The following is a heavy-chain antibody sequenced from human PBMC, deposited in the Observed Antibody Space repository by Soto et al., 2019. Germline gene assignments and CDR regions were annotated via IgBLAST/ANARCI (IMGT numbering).Heavy chain of an antibody. V-gene: IGHV2-70*11. CDR1: GFSLSTSGMC. Sequence: SGPTLVNPTQTLTLTCTFSGFSLSTSGMCVSWIHQPPGKALEWLARIDWDDDKYYSTSLKTRLTISKDTSKNQVVLTMTNMEPVDTATYYCARIRGATMAPDIWGQGTMVTVSS. D-gene: IGHD1-26*01. J-gene: IGHJ3*02. CDR3: ARIRGATMAPDI. CDR2: IDWDDDK.